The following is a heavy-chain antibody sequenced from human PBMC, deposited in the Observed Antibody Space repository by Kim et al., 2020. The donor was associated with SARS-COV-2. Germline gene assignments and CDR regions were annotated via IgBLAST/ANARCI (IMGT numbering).Heavy chain of an antibody. V-gene: IGHV3-48*03. D-gene: IGHD5-18*01. Sequence: IYDADSGKGRFTISRDNAKNSLYLQMNSLRAEDTAVYYCARDLVDTAMVIWGQGTMVTVSS. J-gene: IGHJ3*02. CDR2: I. CDR3: ARDLVDTAMVI.